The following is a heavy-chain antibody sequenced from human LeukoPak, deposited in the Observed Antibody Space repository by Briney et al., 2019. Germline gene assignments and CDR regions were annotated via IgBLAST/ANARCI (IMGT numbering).Heavy chain of an antibody. CDR2: IYTSGST. V-gene: IGHV4-59*10. CDR3: ARGELLPRYYYYYGMDV. Sequence: SETLSLTCAVYGGSFSSYYWSWIRQPAGKGLEWIGRIYTSGSTNYNPSLKSRVTISVDTSKNQFSLKLSSVTAADTAVYYCARGELLPRYYYYYGMDVWGQGTTVTVSS. CDR1: GGSFSSYY. J-gene: IGHJ6*02. D-gene: IGHD1-26*01.